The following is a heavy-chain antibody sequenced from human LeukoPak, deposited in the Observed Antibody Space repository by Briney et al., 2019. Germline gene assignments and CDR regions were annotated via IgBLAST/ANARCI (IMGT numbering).Heavy chain of an antibody. Sequence: GGSLRLSCSGTGFTFSRYGIHSVRQAPGEGLEWVTVIRYDGGEEYYADSVRGRFTISGDNSKNTVYLQMNNLRAEDTALYYCARESGYNPEPVAFDIWGQGTTVTVSS. CDR1: GFTFSRYG. J-gene: IGHJ3*02. V-gene: IGHV3-33*01. CDR3: ARESGYNPEPVAFDI. CDR2: IRYDGGEE. D-gene: IGHD5-24*01.